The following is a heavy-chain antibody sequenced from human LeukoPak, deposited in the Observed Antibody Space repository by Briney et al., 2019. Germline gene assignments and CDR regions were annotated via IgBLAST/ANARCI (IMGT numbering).Heavy chain of an antibody. V-gene: IGHV3-23*01. Sequence: PGGSLRLSCAASGFTFSSYAMSWVRQAPGKGLKWVSAISGSGGSTYYADSVKGRFTISRDNSKDTLYLQTNSLRAEDTALYYCATYITSAGTGWGQGTLVTVSS. CDR1: GFTFSSYA. CDR3: ATYITSAGTG. J-gene: IGHJ4*02. CDR2: ISGSGGST. D-gene: IGHD6-13*01.